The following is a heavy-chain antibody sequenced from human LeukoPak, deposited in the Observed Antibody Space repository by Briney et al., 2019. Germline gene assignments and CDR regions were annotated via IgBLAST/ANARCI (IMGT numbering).Heavy chain of an antibody. D-gene: IGHD5-12*01. CDR2: ISSSSSYI. Sequence: GGSLRLSCAASGFTFSSYSMNWVRQAPGKGLEWVSSISSSSSYIYYADSVKGRFTISRDNAKNSLYLQMNSLRAEDTAVYYCARDHIVAAVGDYWGQETLVTVSS. V-gene: IGHV3-21*01. J-gene: IGHJ4*02. CDR3: ARDHIVAAVGDY. CDR1: GFTFSSYS.